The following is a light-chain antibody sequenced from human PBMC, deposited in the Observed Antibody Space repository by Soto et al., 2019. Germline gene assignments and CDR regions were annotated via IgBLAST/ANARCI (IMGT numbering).Light chain of an antibody. V-gene: IGKV3-11*01. CDR3: QQRSNWPPIT. CDR1: QSVSSY. CDR2: DAS. Sequence: EIVMTQSPGSLPWSSGERACLCFMASQSVSSYLAWYQQKPGQAPRLLIYDASNRATGIPARFSGSGSGTDFTLTISSLEPEDFAVYYCQQRSNWPPITFGQGTRLEIK. J-gene: IGKJ5*01.